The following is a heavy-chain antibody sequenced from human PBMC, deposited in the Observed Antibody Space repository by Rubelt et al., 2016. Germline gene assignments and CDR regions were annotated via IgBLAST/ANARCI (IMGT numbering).Heavy chain of an antibody. V-gene: IGHV3-30*02. CDR2: IRYDGSNK. D-gene: IGHD4-17*01. J-gene: IGHJ1*01. CDR3: AKPARLDYGINAEYFQH. CDR1: GFTFSSYG. Sequence: QVQLVESGGGAVQPGGSLRLSCAASGFTFSSYGMHWVRQAPGKGLEWVAFIRYDGSNKDYADSVKGRVTISRENSKNTLYRQMNRLRAEDTAVYYCAKPARLDYGINAEYFQHWGQGTLVTVSS.